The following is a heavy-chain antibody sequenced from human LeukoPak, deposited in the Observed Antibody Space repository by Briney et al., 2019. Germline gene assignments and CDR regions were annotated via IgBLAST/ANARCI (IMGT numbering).Heavy chain of an antibody. CDR3: VREGAAALSKDFDY. V-gene: IGHV1-2*02. Sequence: ASVKVSCKSSGFTFTDHYIHWVRQGPGQGLEWMGYIGPHSTFTSSPQEFQGRVTMTRDASMSTAYMELTRLTSDDTAVYYCVREGAAALSKDFDYWGQGTLVTVSS. D-gene: IGHD2/OR15-2a*01. CDR2: IGPHSTFT. CDR1: GFTFTDHY. J-gene: IGHJ4*02.